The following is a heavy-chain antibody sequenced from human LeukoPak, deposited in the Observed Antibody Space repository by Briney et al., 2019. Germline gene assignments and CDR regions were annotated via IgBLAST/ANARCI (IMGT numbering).Heavy chain of an antibody. CDR1: GGSISGYY. CDR2: IYNSETI. V-gene: IGHV4-59*01. CDR3: VRVGGASSILSAFDI. D-gene: IGHD6-6*01. J-gene: IGHJ3*02. Sequence: PSETLSLTCTVSGGSISGYYWSWIRQPPGKGLEWIGYIYNSETINYNPSLTSRVTISLDTSKNQVSLKLTSVTAADTAVYYCVRVGGASSILSAFDIWGQGTMVTVSS.